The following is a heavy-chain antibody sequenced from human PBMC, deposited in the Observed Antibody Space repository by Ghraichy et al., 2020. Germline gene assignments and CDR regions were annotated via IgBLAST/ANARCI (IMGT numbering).Heavy chain of an antibody. V-gene: IGHV4-59*01. CDR3: ARDHGMVRGVIQDYYYYGMDV. J-gene: IGHJ6*02. CDR2: IYYSGST. D-gene: IGHD3-10*01. Sequence: SETLSLTCTVSGGSISSYYWSWIRQPPGKGLEWIGYIYYSGSTNYNPSLKSRVTISVDTSKNQFSLKLSSVTAADTAVYYCARDHGMVRGVIQDYYYYGMDVWGQGTTVTVSS. CDR1: GGSISSYY.